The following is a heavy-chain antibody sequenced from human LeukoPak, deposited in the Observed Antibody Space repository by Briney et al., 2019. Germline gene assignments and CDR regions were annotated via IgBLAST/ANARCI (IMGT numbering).Heavy chain of an antibody. D-gene: IGHD6-19*01. J-gene: IGHJ4*02. V-gene: IGHV3-49*04. CDR2: IRSKAYGGTT. CDR1: GFSFGDYA. CDR3: TRDLYSSGWIDY. Sequence: GGSLRLSCKASGFSFGDYAMSWVRQAPGKGLEWVGFIRSKAYGGTTEYAASVEGRFTISRDDSKSIAYLQMNSLKTEDTAVYFCTRDLYSSGWIDYWGQGTLVTVSS.